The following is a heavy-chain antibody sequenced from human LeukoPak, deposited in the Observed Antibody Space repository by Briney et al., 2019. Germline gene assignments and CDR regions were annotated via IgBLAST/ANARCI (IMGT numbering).Heavy chain of an antibody. CDR2: ISAYNGNT. J-gene: IGHJ4*02. CDR3: ARVKLRYFDWLSFDY. D-gene: IGHD3-9*01. Sequence: ASVKVSCKASGYTFTSYDISWVRQAPGQGREWMGWISAYNGNTNYAQKLQGRVTMTTDTSTSTAYMELRSLRSDDTAVYYCARVKLRYFDWLSFDYWGQGTLVTVSS. V-gene: IGHV1-18*01. CDR1: GYTFTSYD.